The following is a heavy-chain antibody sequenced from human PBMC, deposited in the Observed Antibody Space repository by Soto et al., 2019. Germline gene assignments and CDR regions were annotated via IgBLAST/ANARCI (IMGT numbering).Heavy chain of an antibody. J-gene: IGHJ6*02. Sequence: KPSETLSLTCAVSGGSISSSNWWRWVRQPPGKGLEWIGEIYHSGSTNYNPSLNSRVTISVDKSKNQFSLKLSSVTAADTAVYYCARADILTGYSDYYYYGMDVWGQGTTVTVSS. CDR1: GGSISSSNW. D-gene: IGHD3-9*01. CDR2: IYHSGST. CDR3: ARADILTGYSDYYYYGMDV. V-gene: IGHV4-4*02.